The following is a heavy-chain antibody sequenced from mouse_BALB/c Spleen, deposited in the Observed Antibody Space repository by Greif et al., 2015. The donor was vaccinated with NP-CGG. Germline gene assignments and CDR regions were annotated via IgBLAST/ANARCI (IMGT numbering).Heavy chain of an antibody. CDR3: ARGEYGNDY. V-gene: IGHV1-7*01. CDR1: GYTFTSYW. CDR2: INPSTGYT. Sequence: QVQLQQSGAELAKPGASVKMSCKASGYTFTSYWMHWVKQRPGQGLEWIGYINPSTGYTEYNQKFKDKATLTADKSSSTAYMQLSSLTSEDSAVYYCARGEYGNDYCGQGTTLTVSS. J-gene: IGHJ2*01. D-gene: IGHD2-10*02.